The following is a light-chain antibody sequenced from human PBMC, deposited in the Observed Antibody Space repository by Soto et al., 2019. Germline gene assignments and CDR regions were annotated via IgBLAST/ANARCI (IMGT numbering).Light chain of an antibody. Sequence: DIQMSQSPSTVSGSVGDRLTIPCRASQTISSWVAWYQQKPGKAPKLLIYKASTLKSGVPSRFSGSGSGTEFTLTISSLQPEDFATYYCLQHNSYPLTFGGGTKVDIK. CDR2: KAS. J-gene: IGKJ4*01. CDR3: LQHNSYPLT. V-gene: IGKV1-5*03. CDR1: QTISSW.